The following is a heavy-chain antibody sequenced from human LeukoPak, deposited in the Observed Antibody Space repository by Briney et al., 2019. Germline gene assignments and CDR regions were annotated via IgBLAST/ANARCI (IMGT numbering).Heavy chain of an antibody. D-gene: IGHD1-26*01. Sequence: SVKVSCKASGGTFSSSSISWVRQAPGQGLEWRGRIVPIFATPNYAQKFQGRVTITTDESTNTAYMELTSLRSDDTAVYYCARGPYGWYYFDTWGQGTLVTVSS. J-gene: IGHJ5*02. CDR3: ARGPYGWYYFDT. V-gene: IGHV1-69*05. CDR1: GGTFSSSS. CDR2: IVPIFATP.